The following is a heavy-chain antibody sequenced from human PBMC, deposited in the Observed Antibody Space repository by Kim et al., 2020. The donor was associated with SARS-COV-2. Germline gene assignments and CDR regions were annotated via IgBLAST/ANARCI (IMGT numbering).Heavy chain of an antibody. J-gene: IGHJ5*02. Sequence: VKGRFTISRDNSKNTLYLQMNSLRAEDTAVYYGAKDASRGQWLVHGWFDPWGQGTLVTVSS. V-gene: IGHV3-23*01. D-gene: IGHD6-19*01. CDR3: AKDASRGQWLVHGWFDP.